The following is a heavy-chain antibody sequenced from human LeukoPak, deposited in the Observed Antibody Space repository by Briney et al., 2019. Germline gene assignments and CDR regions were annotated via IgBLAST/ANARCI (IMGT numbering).Heavy chain of an antibody. Sequence: PSETLSLTCAVYGGSFSGYYWSWIRQPPGKGLEWIGEINHSGSTNYNPSLKSRVTISVDTSKNQFSLKLSSVTAADTAVYYCAGRMYRGVMSRPFNYWGQGTLVTVSS. CDR2: INHSGST. D-gene: IGHD3-10*01. J-gene: IGHJ4*02. V-gene: IGHV4-34*01. CDR3: AGRMYRGVMSRPFNY. CDR1: GGSFSGYY.